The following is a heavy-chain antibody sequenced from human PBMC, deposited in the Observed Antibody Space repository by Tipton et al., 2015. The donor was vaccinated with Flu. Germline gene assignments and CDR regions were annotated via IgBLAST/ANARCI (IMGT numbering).Heavy chain of an antibody. CDR2: IYYSGST. CDR3: ARGNYMDV. J-gene: IGHJ6*03. V-gene: IGHV4-39*07. CDR1: GGSISSSSYY. Sequence: TLSLTCTVSGGSISSSSYYWGWIRQPPGKGLEWIGSIYYSGSTNYNPSLKSRVTISVDTSKNQFSLKLSSVTAADTAVYYCARGNYMDVWGKGTTVTVSS.